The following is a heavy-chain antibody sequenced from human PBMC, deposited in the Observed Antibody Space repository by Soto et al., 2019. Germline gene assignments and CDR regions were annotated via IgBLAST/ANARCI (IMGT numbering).Heavy chain of an antibody. D-gene: IGHD3-10*01. J-gene: IGHJ6*02. CDR3: ASDLSGRADV. Sequence: QPGGSLRLSCGASGFTFIRYWMHWVRQAPGKGLVWVSRMNEDGGTTDYADSVKGRFTISRDNAKNTLYLQMNSLRVEDTAVYYCASDLSGRADVWGQGTTVTVSS. CDR2: MNEDGGTT. V-gene: IGHV3-74*01. CDR1: GFTFIRYW.